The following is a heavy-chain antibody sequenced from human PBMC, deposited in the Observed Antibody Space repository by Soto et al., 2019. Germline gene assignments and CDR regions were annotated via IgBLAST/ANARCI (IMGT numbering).Heavy chain of an antibody. CDR1: GFTFSSYA. J-gene: IGHJ4*02. Sequence: PGGSLRLSCAASGFTFSSYAMSWVRQAPGKGLEWVSAISGSGGSTYYADSVKGRFTISRDNSKNTLYLQMNSLRAEDTAVYYSAKDFGLHDFWSVYIFAYWGQGTLVTVSS. CDR3: AKDFGLHDFWSVYIFAY. V-gene: IGHV3-23*01. CDR2: ISGSGGST. D-gene: IGHD3-3*01.